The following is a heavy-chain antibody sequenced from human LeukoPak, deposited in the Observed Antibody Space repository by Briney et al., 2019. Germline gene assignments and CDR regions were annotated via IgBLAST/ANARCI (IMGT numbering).Heavy chain of an antibody. V-gene: IGHV4-61*02. J-gene: IGHJ4*02. CDR1: GGSVTSGNYY. CDR2: IYTNGGA. CDR3: AREPPGY. Sequence: SQTLSLTCTVSGGSVTSGNYYWHWIRQPAGKGLEWIGRIYTNGGASYNPSLKSRVTISIDASKNQFSLKLSSVTAADTAVYYCAREPPGYWGQGILVTVSS.